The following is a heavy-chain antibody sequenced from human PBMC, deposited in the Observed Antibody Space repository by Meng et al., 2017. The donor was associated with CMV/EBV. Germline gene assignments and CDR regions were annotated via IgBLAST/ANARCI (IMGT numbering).Heavy chain of an antibody. V-gene: IGHV4-31*03. D-gene: IGHD3-10*01. CDR1: GGYISSGGYY. CDR3: ARRTWFGGNWFDP. J-gene: IGHJ5*02. CDR2: IYYSGST. Sequence: SETLSLTCTVSGGYISSGGYYWSWTRQHPGKGLEWIGYIYYSGSTYYNPSLKSRVTISVDTSKNQFSLKLSSVTAADTAVYYCARRTWFGGNWFDPWGQRTLVTVSS.